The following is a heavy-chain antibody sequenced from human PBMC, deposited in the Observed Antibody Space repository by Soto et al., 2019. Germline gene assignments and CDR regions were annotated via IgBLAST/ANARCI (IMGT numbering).Heavy chain of an antibody. J-gene: IGHJ4*02. Sequence: GGSLRLSCAASGFTFSSYAMSWVRQAPGKGLEWVSAISGSGGSTYYADSVKGRFTISRDNSKNTLYLQMNSLRAEDAAVYYCAKVLSSTSRSGFDYWGQGTLVTVSS. V-gene: IGHV3-23*01. CDR1: GFTFSSYA. CDR2: ISGSGGST. CDR3: AKVLSSTSRSGFDY. D-gene: IGHD2-2*01.